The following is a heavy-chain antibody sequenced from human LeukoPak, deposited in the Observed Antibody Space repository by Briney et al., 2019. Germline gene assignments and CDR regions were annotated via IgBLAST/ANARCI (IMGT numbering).Heavy chain of an antibody. Sequence: GASVKVSRKASGYTFTGYYMHWVRQAPGQGLEWMGWINPNSGGTNYAQKFQGWVTMTRDTSISTAYMELSRVRSDDTAVYYCARGSFRNFDAFDIWGQGTMVTVSS. CDR2: INPNSGGT. CDR1: GYTFTGYY. J-gene: IGHJ3*02. V-gene: IGHV1-2*04. CDR3: ARGSFRNFDAFDI.